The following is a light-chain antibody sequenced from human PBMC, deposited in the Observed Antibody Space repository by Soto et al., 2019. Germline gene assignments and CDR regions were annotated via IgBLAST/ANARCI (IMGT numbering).Light chain of an antibody. CDR1: TSFVGPYNF. J-gene: IGLJ1*01. CDR3: CSKSSRITYV. Sequence: QSSLKQPASVSASAGQSITISRTGTTSFVGPYNFVSWYQQHPGKAPQVLIYEGTKRPPGVSIRFSGSKSGNTASLTISGLQSDDWADYFCCSKSSRITYVFRTGNRVTV. CDR2: EGT. V-gene: IGLV2-14*02.